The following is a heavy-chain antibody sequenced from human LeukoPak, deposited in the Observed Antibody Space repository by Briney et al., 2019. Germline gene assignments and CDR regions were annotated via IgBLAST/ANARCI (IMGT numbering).Heavy chain of an antibody. J-gene: IGHJ4*02. CDR2: INWNGGST. CDR1: GFTFDDYG. Sequence: GGSLRLSCAASGFTFDDYGMSWVRQAPGKGLEWVSGINWNGGSTGYADSVKGRFTISSDNAKNSLYLQMNSLRAEDTALYYCARDPHVEMATIGDYWGQGTLVTVSS. D-gene: IGHD5-24*01. V-gene: IGHV3-20*04. CDR3: ARDPHVEMATIGDY.